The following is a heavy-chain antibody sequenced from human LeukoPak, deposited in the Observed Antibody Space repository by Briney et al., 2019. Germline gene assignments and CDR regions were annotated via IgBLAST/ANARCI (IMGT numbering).Heavy chain of an antibody. V-gene: IGHV1-69*05. J-gene: IGHJ4*02. Sequence: GASVKVSCEASGGTFSSYAISWVRQAPGQGLEWMGRIIPIFGTANYAQKFQGRVTITTDVSTSTAYMELSSLRSEDTAVYYCARAYLGRNTPFDYWGQGTLVTVSS. CDR1: GGTFSSYA. CDR3: ARAYLGRNTPFDY. D-gene: IGHD1/OR15-1a*01. CDR2: IIPIFGTA.